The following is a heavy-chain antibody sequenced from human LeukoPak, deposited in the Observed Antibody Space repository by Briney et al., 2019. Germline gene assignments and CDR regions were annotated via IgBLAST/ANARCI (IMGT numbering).Heavy chain of an antibody. D-gene: IGHD6-13*01. CDR1: GGSFSGYY. CDR3: ARRGIAAAGTYYYYGMDV. J-gene: IGHJ6*02. V-gene: IGHV4-34*01. CDR2: INHSGST. Sequence: SETLSLTCAVYGGSFSGYYWSWIRQPPGKGLEWIGEINHSGSTNHNPSLKNRVTISVDTSKNQFSLKLSSVTAADTAVYYCARRGIAAAGTYYYYGMDVWGQGTTVTVSS.